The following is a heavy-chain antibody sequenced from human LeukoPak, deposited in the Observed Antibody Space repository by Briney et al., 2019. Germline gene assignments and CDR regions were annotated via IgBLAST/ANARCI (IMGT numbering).Heavy chain of an antibody. CDR2: FDPEDGET. J-gene: IGHJ4*02. CDR3: ATDRPEYYYDSSGYSRRRRAYHY. V-gene: IGHV1-24*01. CDR1: GYTLTELS. D-gene: IGHD3-22*01. Sequence: GASVTVSCQVSGYTLTELSMHWVRQAPGKGLEWMGGFDPEDGETIYAQKFQGRVTMTEDTSTDTAYMELSSLRSEDTAVYYCATDRPEYYYDSSGYSRRRRAYHYWGQGTLVTVSS.